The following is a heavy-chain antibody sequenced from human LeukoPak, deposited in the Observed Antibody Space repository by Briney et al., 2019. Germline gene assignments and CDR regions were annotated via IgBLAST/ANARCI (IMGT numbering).Heavy chain of an antibody. CDR3: AKGPKWGPNTAMVIWVNYYYYGMGV. CDR1: GFTFSSYG. D-gene: IGHD5-18*01. V-gene: IGHV3-30*18. J-gene: IGHJ6*02. CDR2: ISYDGSNK. Sequence: GGSLRLSCAASGFTFSSYGMHWVRQAPGKGLEWVAVISYDGSNKYYADSVKGRFTISRDNSKNTLYLQMNSLRAEDTAVYYCAKGPKWGPNTAMVIWVNYYYYGMGVWGQGTTVTVSS.